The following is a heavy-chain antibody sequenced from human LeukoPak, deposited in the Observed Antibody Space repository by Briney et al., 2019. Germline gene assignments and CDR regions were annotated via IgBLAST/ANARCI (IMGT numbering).Heavy chain of an antibody. CDR1: GGTFSSYA. J-gene: IGHJ5*02. D-gene: IGHD3-22*01. CDR3: ARELNTYYYDSSSSFDP. V-gene: IGHV1-69*13. CDR2: IIPIFGTA. Sequence: ASVKVSCKASGGTFSSYAISWVRQAPGQGLEWMGGIIPIFGTANYAQKFQGRVTITADESTSTAYMELSSLRSEDTAVYYCARELNTYYYDSSSSFDPWGQGTLVTVSS.